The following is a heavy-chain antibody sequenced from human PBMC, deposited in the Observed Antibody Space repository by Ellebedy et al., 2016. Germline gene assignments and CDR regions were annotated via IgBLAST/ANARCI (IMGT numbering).Heavy chain of an antibody. J-gene: IGHJ4*02. CDR1: GFSVSSNY. CDR3: AKCRHINGCLLDY. D-gene: IGHD6-19*01. CDR2: IYAGGTI. Sequence: GESLKISCVISGFSVSSNYLSWVRQAPGKGLEWVSVIYAGGTIYYADSVKGRFTISRDSSKNTLYLDMDSLRAEDTAIYYCAKCRHINGCLLDYWGQGTLVTVSS. V-gene: IGHV3-53*01.